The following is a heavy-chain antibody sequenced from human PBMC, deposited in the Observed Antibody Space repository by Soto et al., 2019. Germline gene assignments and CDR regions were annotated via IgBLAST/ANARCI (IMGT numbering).Heavy chain of an antibody. V-gene: IGHV3-30-3*01. CDR2: ISYDGSNK. D-gene: IGHD5-18*01. CDR1: GFTFSSYA. J-gene: IGHJ4*02. CDR3: ARDRVDTAMVGAGYFDY. Sequence: QVQLVESGGGVVQPGRSLRLSCAASGFTFSSYAMHWVRQAPGKGLEWVAVISYDGSNKYYADSVKGRFTISRDNSKNTXYLXXNXXRAXDTAVYYCARDRVDTAMVGAGYFDYWGQGTLVTVSS.